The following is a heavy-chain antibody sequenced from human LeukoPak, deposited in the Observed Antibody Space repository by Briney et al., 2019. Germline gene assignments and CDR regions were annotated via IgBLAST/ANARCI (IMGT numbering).Heavy chain of an antibody. V-gene: IGHV4-59*10. J-gene: IGHJ6*03. D-gene: IGHD4-11*01. Sequence: SETLSLSCAVYDGSFSGYYWSWIRQPAGKRLEWLGRMYTSGNTNYNPSLKSRVTISRDTSKNHFSLQLSSVTAADTAVYFCARGRVSSSTWHSTYYYYFYMDVWGKGTTVTVSS. CDR2: MYTSGNT. CDR3: ARGRVSSSTWHSTYYYYFYMDV. CDR1: DGSFSGYY.